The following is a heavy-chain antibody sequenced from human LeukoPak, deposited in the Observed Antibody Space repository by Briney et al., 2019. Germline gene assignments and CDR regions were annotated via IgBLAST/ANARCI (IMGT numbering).Heavy chain of an antibody. CDR3: ARGKLGGITGTTCLDY. D-gene: IGHD1-14*01. Sequence: ASVKVSCMASGYTFSSYGISWVRQAPGRGLEWMGWVSAYNGHTDYVQKLQDRVTMTTDTSTSTAYMELRSLRSDDTAVYYCARGKLGGITGTTCLDYWGQGTLVTVSS. V-gene: IGHV1-18*01. J-gene: IGHJ4*02. CDR2: VSAYNGHT. CDR1: GYTFSSYG.